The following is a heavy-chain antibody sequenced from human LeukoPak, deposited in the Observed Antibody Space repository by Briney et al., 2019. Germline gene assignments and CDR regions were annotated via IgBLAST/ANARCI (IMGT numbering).Heavy chain of an antibody. Sequence: RSSETLSLTCTVFGGSINYYSWSWVRQPAGKGLEWIGRIYTSGNTNYNPSLKSRVTMSVDTSKNQFSLKLSSVTAADTAVYYCARHPCLNCSGGAFDIWGQGTIVTVSS. D-gene: IGHD2-15*01. V-gene: IGHV4-4*07. CDR1: GGSINYYS. CDR2: IYTSGNT. J-gene: IGHJ3*02. CDR3: ARHPCLNCSGGAFDI.